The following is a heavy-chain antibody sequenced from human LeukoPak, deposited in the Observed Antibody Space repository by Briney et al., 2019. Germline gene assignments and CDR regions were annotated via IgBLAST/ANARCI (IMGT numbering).Heavy chain of an antibody. V-gene: IGHV4-59*12. Sequence: SETLSLTCIVSGASNTSYYWTWIRQPPGKGLEWIGYIYYSGNTKYNPSLKSRVTISLDMSKMQFSLKLSSLSAADTAVYYCARGITRDAFDIWGQGTMVTVSS. CDR1: GASNTSYY. CDR3: ARGITRDAFDI. D-gene: IGHD3-16*01. CDR2: IYYSGNT. J-gene: IGHJ3*02.